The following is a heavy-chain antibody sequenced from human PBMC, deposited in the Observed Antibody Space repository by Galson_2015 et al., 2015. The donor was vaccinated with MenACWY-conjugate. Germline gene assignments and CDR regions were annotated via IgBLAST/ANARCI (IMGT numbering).Heavy chain of an antibody. J-gene: IGHJ3*02. CDR3: ARAGHWGYDAFDI. D-gene: IGHD7-27*01. V-gene: IGHV3-74*01. CDR2: INSDGSST. Sequence: SLRLSCAASGFTFSSYWMHWVRQAPGKGLVWVSRINSDGSSTSYADSVKGRFTISRDNAKNTLYLQMNSLRAEDTAVYYCARAGHWGYDAFDIWGQGTMVTVSS. CDR1: GFTFSSYW.